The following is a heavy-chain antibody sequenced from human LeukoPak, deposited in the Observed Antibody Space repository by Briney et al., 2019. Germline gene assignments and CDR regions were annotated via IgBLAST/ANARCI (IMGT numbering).Heavy chain of an antibody. D-gene: IGHD4-17*01. Sequence: SGTLSLTCTVSGGSISSYYWSWIRQPPGKGLEWIGYIYYSGSTNYNPSLKSRVTISVDTSKNQFSLKLSSVTAADTAVYYCARERAVTTYYYFDYWGQGTLVTVSS. CDR1: GGSISSYY. J-gene: IGHJ4*02. CDR3: ARERAVTTYYYFDY. CDR2: IYYSGST. V-gene: IGHV4-59*01.